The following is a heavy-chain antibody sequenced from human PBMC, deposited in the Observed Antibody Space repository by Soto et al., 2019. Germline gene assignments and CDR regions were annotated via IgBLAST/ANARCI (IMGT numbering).Heavy chain of an antibody. CDR1: GYTFTNHG. CDR2: ISGHNGNT. J-gene: IGHJ4*02. V-gene: IGHV1-18*01. CDR3: ARDLYPLAYYFDY. Sequence: ASVKVSCKASGYTFTNHGISWVRQAPGQGLEWLGWISGHNGNTKYAQRLQGRVTMTTDTSTSTAYMELRSLKSDDTAVYYCARDLYPLAYYFDYWGQGTLVTVSS.